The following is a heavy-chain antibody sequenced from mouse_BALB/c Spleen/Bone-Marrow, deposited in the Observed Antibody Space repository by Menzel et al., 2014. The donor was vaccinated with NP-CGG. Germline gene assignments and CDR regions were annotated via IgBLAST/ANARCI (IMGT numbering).Heavy chain of an antibody. D-gene: IGHD2-3*01. CDR2: INPGRGST. CDR1: GYAFSDYL. V-gene: IGHV1-54*01. J-gene: IGHJ2*01. Sequence: VQLQQSGAELVRPGTSVKVSCKAPGYAFSDYLMEWLKQRPGQGLEWIGVINPGRGSTNQNEKFKEKATLTADTSSNTAYMELSSLTSDDSAVYFGARYDGYLDYWGQGTTLTGSS. CDR3: ARYDGYLDY.